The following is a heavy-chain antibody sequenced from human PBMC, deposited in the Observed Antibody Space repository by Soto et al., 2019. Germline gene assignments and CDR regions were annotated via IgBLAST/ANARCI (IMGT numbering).Heavy chain of an antibody. D-gene: IGHD6-19*01. CDR1: GGTFSSYT. J-gene: IGHJ3*02. CDR2: IIPILGIA. Sequence: QVQLVQSGAEVKQPGSSVKVSCKASGGTFSSYTISWVRQAPGQGLEWMGRIIPILGIANYAQKFQGRVTITADKSTSTAYMELSSLRSEDTAVYYCANGIAVAGTGAFDIWGQGTMVTVSS. V-gene: IGHV1-69*02. CDR3: ANGIAVAGTGAFDI.